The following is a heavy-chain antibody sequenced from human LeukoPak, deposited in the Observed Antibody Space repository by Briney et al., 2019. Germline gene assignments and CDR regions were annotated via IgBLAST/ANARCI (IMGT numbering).Heavy chain of an antibody. Sequence: PGGSLRLSCAASGFTFSGYGMHWIRQAPGKGLEWVSVIFYDGSKKYYADFVKGRFTISRDNSKNVVYLQMDSLRAEDTAFYYCARSLGETTFDWWGQGTLVTVPS. V-gene: IGHV3-33*08. J-gene: IGHJ4*02. D-gene: IGHD3-16*01. CDR3: ARSLGETTFDW. CDR2: IFYDGSKK. CDR1: GFTFSGYG.